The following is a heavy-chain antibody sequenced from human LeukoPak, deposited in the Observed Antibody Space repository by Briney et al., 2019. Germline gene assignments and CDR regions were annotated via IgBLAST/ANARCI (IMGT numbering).Heavy chain of an antibody. V-gene: IGHV4-39*07. J-gene: IGHJ5*02. D-gene: IGHD5-24*01. CDR2: IYYSGST. CDR3: ARDGYNPPFDP. CDR1: GGSISSSSYY. Sequence: SETLSLTCTVSGGSISSSSYYWGWIRQPPGKGLEWIVSIYYSGSTYYNPSLKSRVTISVDTSTNQFSLKLSSVTAADTAVYYCARDGYNPPFDPWGQGTLVTVSS.